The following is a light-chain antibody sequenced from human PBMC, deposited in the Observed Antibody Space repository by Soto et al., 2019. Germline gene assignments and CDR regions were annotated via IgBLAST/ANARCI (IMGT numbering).Light chain of an antibody. V-gene: IGLV1-40*01. Sequence: QSVLRQPPSVCGALALRAIISCTESSSNIGAGYDVHWYQQLPGTAPKLLIYGNSNRPSGVPDRFSGSKSGTSASLAITGLQAEDEADYYCQSYDSSLSALYVFGTGTKVTVL. CDR1: SSNIGAGYD. CDR2: GNS. CDR3: QSYDSSLSALYV. J-gene: IGLJ1*01.